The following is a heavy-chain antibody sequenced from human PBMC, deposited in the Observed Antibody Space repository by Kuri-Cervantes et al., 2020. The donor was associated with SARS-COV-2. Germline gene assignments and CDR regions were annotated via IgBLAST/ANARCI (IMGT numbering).Heavy chain of an antibody. CDR2: ISSNGGCT. J-gene: IGHJ4*02. V-gene: IGHV3-64D*08. Sequence: ETLSFTCSASGFTFSNYAMHWVREAPGGGLEYVSAISSNGGCTYYADSVKGRFTISRDNSKNTLFLQMSSLRAEDTSIYYCVKVSRGSPEYYWGQGILVTVSS. CDR3: VKVSRGSPEYY. D-gene: IGHD1-26*01. CDR1: GFTFSNYA.